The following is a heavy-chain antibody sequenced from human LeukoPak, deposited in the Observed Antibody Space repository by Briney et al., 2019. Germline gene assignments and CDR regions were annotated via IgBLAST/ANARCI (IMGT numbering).Heavy chain of an antibody. Sequence: PGGSLRLSCAASGFTFSNYWMSWVRQAPGKGLEWVANIKQDGSEKYYVDSVKGRFTISRDNSKNSLYLQMNSLRAEDTAVYYCARARDPLYYYDSSRNDAFHIWGQGTMVTVSS. J-gene: IGHJ3*02. V-gene: IGHV3-7*01. CDR1: GFTFSNYW. D-gene: IGHD3-22*01. CDR2: IKQDGSEK. CDR3: ARARDPLYYYDSSRNDAFHI.